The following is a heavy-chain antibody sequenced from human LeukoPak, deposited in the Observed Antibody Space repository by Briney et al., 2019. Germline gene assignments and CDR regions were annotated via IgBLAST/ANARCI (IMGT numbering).Heavy chain of an antibody. J-gene: IGHJ5*02. CDR3: ARDRGYCSGGSCLNWFDP. CDR2: ISSSGSTI. D-gene: IGHD2-15*01. CDR1: GFTFSDYY. Sequence: GRSLRLSCAASGFTFSDYYMSWIRQAPGKGLEWVSYISSSGSTIYYADSVKGRFTISRDNAKNSLYLQMNSLRAEDTAVYYCARDRGYCSGGSCLNWFDPWGQGTLVTVSS. V-gene: IGHV3-11*01.